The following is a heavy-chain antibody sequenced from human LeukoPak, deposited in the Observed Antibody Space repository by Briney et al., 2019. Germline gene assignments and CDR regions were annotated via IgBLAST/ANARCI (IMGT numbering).Heavy chain of an antibody. CDR2: IYYSGSV. CDR3: ARGRVAGGYYFDY. V-gene: IGHV4-59*01. J-gene: IGHJ4*02. D-gene: IGHD6-19*01. CDR1: GDSISNYY. Sequence: SETLSLTCTVSGDSISNYYWSWIRQAPGKGLEWIGCIYYSGSVSYNPSLKSRVTISLDTSRTHFSLNLISVTAADTAVYYCARGRVAGGYYFDYWGQETLVTVSS.